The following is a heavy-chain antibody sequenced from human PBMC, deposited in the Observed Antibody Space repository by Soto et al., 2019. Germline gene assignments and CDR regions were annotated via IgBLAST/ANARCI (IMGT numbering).Heavy chain of an antibody. J-gene: IGHJ4*02. CDR3: VPLCRYCSTTTPS. D-gene: IGHD2-2*01. Sequence: EVQLLESGGGLVQPGGSLRLSCAASGFTFSTYAMSWVRQAPRKGLEWLSAISGNGGDYTYYADSVKGRFTISRDNSKNTLYLQMNSLRAEDTAVYYCVPLCRYCSTTTPSWGQGTLVTVSS. CDR1: GFTFSTYA. CDR2: ISGNGGDYT. V-gene: IGHV3-23*01.